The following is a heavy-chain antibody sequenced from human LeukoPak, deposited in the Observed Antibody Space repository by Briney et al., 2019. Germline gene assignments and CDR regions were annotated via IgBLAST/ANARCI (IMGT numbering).Heavy chain of an antibody. Sequence: GGSLRLSCAASGFTFSSYGMHWVRAAPGKGLEWVAFIRYDGSNKYYAGSVKGRFTISKDNSKNTLYLQMNSLRAEDTAVYYCAKNYYYSLVGVFDYWGQGTLVTVSS. V-gene: IGHV3-30*02. J-gene: IGHJ4*02. CDR1: GFTFSSYG. CDR3: AKNYYYSLVGVFDY. CDR2: IRYDGSNK. D-gene: IGHD3-22*01.